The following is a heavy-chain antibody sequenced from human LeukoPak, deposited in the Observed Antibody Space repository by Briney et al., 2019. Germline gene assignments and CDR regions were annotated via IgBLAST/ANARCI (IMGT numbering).Heavy chain of an antibody. V-gene: IGHV3-7*01. Sequence: PGGSLRLSCAASGFTFSSYWMSWVRQAPEKGLEWVANIKEDGSEKYYVDSVKGQFTISRDNAKNSLYLQMNSLRAEDTAVYYCARVYGSQPYWYFDLWGRGTLVTVSS. CDR2: IKEDGSEK. CDR1: GFTFSSYW. CDR3: ARVYGSQPYWYFDL. J-gene: IGHJ2*01. D-gene: IGHD4-17*01.